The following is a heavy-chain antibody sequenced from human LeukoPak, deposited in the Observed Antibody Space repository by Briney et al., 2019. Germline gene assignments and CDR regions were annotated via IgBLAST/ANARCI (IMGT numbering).Heavy chain of an antibody. Sequence: PGGSLRLSCAASGFTFSSYEMNWVRQAPGKGLEWVSYISSSGSTIYCADSVKGRFTISRDNAKNSLYLQMNSLRAEDTAVYYCARRGDSSGLVDWGQGTLVTVSS. CDR3: ARRGDSSGLVD. J-gene: IGHJ4*02. D-gene: IGHD3-22*01. CDR2: ISSSGSTI. V-gene: IGHV3-48*03. CDR1: GFTFSSYE.